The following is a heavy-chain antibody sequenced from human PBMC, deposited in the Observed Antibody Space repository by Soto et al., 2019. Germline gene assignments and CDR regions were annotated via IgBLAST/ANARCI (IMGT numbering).Heavy chain of an antibody. CDR1: LLTFRNTW. CDR3: TTVSRLPLGYYYGMDV. Sequence: PGEPLTPSYAASLLTFRNTWLTWARQAPGTALEAFGSIKSKTDGGTTDYAATVKGRFTISRDDSKNTLYLQMNSLKTEDTAVYYCTTVSRLPLGYYYGMDVWGQGTTVTVSS. V-gene: IGHV3-15*01. D-gene: IGHD2-2*01. J-gene: IGHJ6*02. CDR2: IKSKTDGGTT.